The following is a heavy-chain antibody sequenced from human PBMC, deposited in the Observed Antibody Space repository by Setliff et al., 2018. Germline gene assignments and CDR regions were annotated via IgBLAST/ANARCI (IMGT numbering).Heavy chain of an antibody. V-gene: IGHV3-30*02. J-gene: IGHJ3*02. CDR1: GFIFSDSG. CDR3: ARDGRYYDSSGYYYIGRVVAFDI. CDR2: IEYDASTK. Sequence: GGSLRLSCVASGFIFSDSGMQWVRQAPGKGLEWVAFIEYDASTKSYADSLKGRFTISRDNPRNTLYLQMNSLRVEDTAVYYCARDGRYYDSSGYYYIGRVVAFDIWGQGTMVTVSS. D-gene: IGHD3-22*01.